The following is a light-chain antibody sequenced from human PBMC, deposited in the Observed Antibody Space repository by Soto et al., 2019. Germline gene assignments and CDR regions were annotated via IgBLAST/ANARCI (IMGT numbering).Light chain of an antibody. CDR3: SSYTDSSTLV. CDR1: SSDVGYND. V-gene: IGLV2-14*01. CDR2: EVT. J-gene: IGLJ1*01. Sequence: QSALTQPASVSGSPGQSITISCTGTSSDVGYNDVSWYQQHPGKAPKLMIYEVTNRPSGVSNRFSGSKSGNTASLTISGLQAEDEADYYCSSYTDSSTLVFGTGTKVTVL.